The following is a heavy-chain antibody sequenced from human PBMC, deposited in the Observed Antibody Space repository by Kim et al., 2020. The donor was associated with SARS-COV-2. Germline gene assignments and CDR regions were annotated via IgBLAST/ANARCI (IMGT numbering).Heavy chain of an antibody. CDR3: ARAPRD. V-gene: IGHV4-34*01. Sequence: HSGSTNYNPSLKSRVTLSVDTSKNQFSLKLSSVTAADTAVYYCARAPRDWGQGTLVTVSS. J-gene: IGHJ4*02. CDR2: HSGST.